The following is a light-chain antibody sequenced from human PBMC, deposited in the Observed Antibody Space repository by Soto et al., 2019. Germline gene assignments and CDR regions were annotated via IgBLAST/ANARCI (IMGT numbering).Light chain of an antibody. CDR2: GAS. CDR3: QHYGGSFI. Sequence: EIVLTQSPGTLSLSPGERATLSCRASQSVSSSYLAWYQQRPGQAPRLLIYGASSRATGIPDRFSGSGSGTDFTLSISRLEPEDFAVYYCQHYGGSFIFGPGTKVD. V-gene: IGKV3-20*01. CDR1: QSVSSSY. J-gene: IGKJ3*01.